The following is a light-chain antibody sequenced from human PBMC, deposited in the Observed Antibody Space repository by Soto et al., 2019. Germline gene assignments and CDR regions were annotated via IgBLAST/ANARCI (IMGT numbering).Light chain of an antibody. CDR3: QSYDSSLSGSRV. J-gene: IGLJ2*01. Sequence: QSVLTQPPSVSGAPGQRVTISCTGTSSNIGAGYDVHWYQQLPGTAPKLLIYGNINRPSGVPDRFSGYKSGTSASLAITGLQAKDEADYHCQSYDSSLSGSRVFGGGTKLTVL. V-gene: IGLV1-40*01. CDR1: SSNIGAGYD. CDR2: GNI.